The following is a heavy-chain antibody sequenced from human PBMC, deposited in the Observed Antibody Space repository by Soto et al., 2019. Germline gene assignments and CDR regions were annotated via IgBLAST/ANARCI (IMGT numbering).Heavy chain of an antibody. D-gene: IGHD1-26*01. Sequence: GASVKVSCKASGGTFSNYAISWVRQAPGQGLEWMGGTIPIFGTANYAQKFQGRVTITADESTSTAYMELNSLRSEDTAVYYCASSGGPSVAEGFDPWGQGTLVTVSS. CDR2: TIPIFGTA. V-gene: IGHV1-69*13. CDR3: ASSGGPSVAEGFDP. CDR1: GGTFSNYA. J-gene: IGHJ5*02.